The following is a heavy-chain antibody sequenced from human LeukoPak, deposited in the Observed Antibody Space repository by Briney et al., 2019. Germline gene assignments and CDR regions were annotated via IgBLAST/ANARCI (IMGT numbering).Heavy chain of an antibody. CDR1: GYTLTELS. D-gene: IGHD6-19*01. J-gene: IGHJ4*02. V-gene: IGHV1-24*01. Sequence: ASVKVSCKVSGYTLTELSMHWVRQAPRKGLEWMGGFDPEDGETIYAQKFQGRVTMTEDTSTDTAYMELSSLRSEDTAVYYCATKYRSYSSGWPGNYWGQGTLVTVSS. CDR2: FDPEDGET. CDR3: ATKYRSYSSGWPGNY.